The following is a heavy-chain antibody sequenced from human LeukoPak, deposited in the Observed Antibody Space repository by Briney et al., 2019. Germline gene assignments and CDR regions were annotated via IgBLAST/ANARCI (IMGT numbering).Heavy chain of an antibody. CDR2: IYYSGST. CDR1: GGSISSYY. J-gene: IGHJ4*02. Sequence: SETLSLTCTVSGGSISSYYWSWIRQPPGKGLEWIGYIYYSGSTYYNPSLKSRVTISVDTSKNQFSLKLSSVTAADTAVYYCARGPKGYYDFWSGYVEGYYFDYWGQGTLVTVSS. CDR3: ARGPKGYYDFWSGYVEGYYFDY. D-gene: IGHD3-3*01. V-gene: IGHV4-30-4*08.